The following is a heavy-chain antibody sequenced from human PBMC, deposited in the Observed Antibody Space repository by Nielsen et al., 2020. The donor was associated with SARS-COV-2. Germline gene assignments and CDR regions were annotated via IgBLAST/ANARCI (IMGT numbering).Heavy chain of an antibody. D-gene: IGHD6-13*01. Sequence: ESLKISCTVSGGSISSGGYYWSWIRQPPGKGLEWIGEINHSGSTNYNPSLKSRVTISVDTSKNQSSLKLSSVTAADTAVYYCARPKRAAAGNSYFDYWGQGTLVTVSS. V-gene: IGHV4-39*07. CDR1: GGSISSGGYY. CDR2: INHSGST. CDR3: ARPKRAAAGNSYFDY. J-gene: IGHJ4*02.